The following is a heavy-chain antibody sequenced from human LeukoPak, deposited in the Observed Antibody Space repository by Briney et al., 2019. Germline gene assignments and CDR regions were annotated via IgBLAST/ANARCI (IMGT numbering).Heavy chain of an antibody. CDR1: GGSVSSATYY. J-gene: IGHJ4*02. CDR3: ARHGHHGNYDF. D-gene: IGHD4-11*01. Sequence: SETLSLTCTVSGGSVSSATYYWAWIRQPPGKGLEWIGSVYYSGSTYYNPSLKSPVTISVDTSKNQFSLKLSSVTAADTAVYHCARHGHHGNYDFWGQGTLVTVSS. V-gene: IGHV4-39*01. CDR2: VYYSGST.